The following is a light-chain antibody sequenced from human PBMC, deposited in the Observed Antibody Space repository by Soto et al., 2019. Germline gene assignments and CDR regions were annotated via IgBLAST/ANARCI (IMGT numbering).Light chain of an antibody. V-gene: IGLV1-40*01. CDR3: QSYDTSLSGYVV. Sequence: QSVLTQPPSVSGAPGQRVTISCTGSSSNIGAGYGVHWYQQLPGTAPKLLIYGNSNRPSGVPDQFSGSKSGTSASLAITGLQAEDEADYYCQSYDTSLSGYVVFGGGTKLTVL. J-gene: IGLJ2*01. CDR1: SSNIGAGYG. CDR2: GNS.